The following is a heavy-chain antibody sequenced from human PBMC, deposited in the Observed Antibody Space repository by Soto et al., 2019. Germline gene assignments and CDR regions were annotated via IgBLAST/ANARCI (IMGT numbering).Heavy chain of an antibody. CDR2: IFSNDET. Sequence: QVTLKESGPVLVKPTETLTLTCTVSGFSLSNARMGVSWIRQPPGKALEWLAHIFSNDETAYSTSLKTRLTISKDTSKSQVGLTMGNMDPVDTATYYCARTVARMNLDYWGQGTLVTVSS. CDR3: ARTVARMNLDY. CDR1: GFSLSNARMG. J-gene: IGHJ4*02. D-gene: IGHD2-21*01. V-gene: IGHV2-26*01.